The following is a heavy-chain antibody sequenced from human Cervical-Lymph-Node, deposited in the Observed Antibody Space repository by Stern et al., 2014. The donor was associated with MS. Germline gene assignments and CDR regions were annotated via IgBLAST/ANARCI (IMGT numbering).Heavy chain of an antibody. V-gene: IGHV3-30*03. CDR1: GFTFSSYG. D-gene: IGHD5-24*01. CDR2: ISYDGSKK. CDR3: ILATIIRDY. Sequence: QVQLVESGGGVVQPGRSLRLSCAASGFTFSSYGMYWVRQAPGKGLEWVAIISYDGSKKYYADSVKGRFTISRDNSKSTLYLQMNSLKTDDTAVYYCILATIIRDYWGQGTLVTVSS. J-gene: IGHJ4*02.